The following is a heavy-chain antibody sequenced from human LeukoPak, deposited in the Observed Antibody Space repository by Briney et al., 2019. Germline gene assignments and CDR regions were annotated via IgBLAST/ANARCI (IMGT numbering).Heavy chain of an antibody. D-gene: IGHD3-10*01. Sequence: SETLSLTCAVSGGSISSSNWWSWVRQPPGKGLEWIGEIYHSGSTNYNPSLKSRVTISVDKSKNQFSLKLSSVTAADTAVYYCARHTITMVRGVIKRVYYFDYWGQGTLVTVSS. CDR2: IYHSGST. V-gene: IGHV4-4*02. CDR1: GGSISSSNW. CDR3: ARHTITMVRGVIKRVYYFDY. J-gene: IGHJ4*02.